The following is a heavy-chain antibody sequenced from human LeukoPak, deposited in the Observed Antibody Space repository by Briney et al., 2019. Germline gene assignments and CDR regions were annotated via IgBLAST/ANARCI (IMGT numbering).Heavy chain of an antibody. Sequence: GGSLRLSCAASGFTFSSYWMSWVRQAPGKGLEWISYISSGGSIIHYADSVKGRFTISRDNTKNSLYLQMNSLRAEDTAVYYCARDLLGVTTRNWFDPWGQGTLVTVSS. V-gene: IGHV3-48*04. J-gene: IGHJ5*02. CDR1: GFTFSSYW. CDR2: ISSGGSII. D-gene: IGHD2-21*02. CDR3: ARDLLGVTTRNWFDP.